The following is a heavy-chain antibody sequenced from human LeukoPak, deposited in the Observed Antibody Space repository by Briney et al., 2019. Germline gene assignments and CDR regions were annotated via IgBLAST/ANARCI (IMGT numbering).Heavy chain of an antibody. CDR2: INWNGGST. CDR3: ARGYYDSSGPSDY. Sequence: GGSLRLSCPASGFTFVQYGMHWVRQAPGKGLAWVSGINWNGGSTGYADSVKGRFTISRDNAKNSLYLQMNSLRAEDTALYYCARGYYDSSGPSDYWGQGTLVTVSS. V-gene: IGHV3-20*04. J-gene: IGHJ4*02. CDR1: GFTFVQYG. D-gene: IGHD3-22*01.